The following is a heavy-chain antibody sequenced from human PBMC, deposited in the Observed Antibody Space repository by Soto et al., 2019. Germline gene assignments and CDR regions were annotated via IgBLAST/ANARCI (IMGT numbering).Heavy chain of an antibody. D-gene: IGHD3-10*01. CDR2: INPGNGNT. Sequence: ASVKVSCKASGYTFTSYGMNWVRQAPGRGLEWMGWINPGNGNTKYSQKFQGRVIIERDTSASTAYMELSSLRSEDTAVYYCARGDYYGSGSYYLRSYYYGMDVWGQGTTVTVSS. CDR1: GYTFTSYG. V-gene: IGHV1-3*01. J-gene: IGHJ6*02. CDR3: ARGDYYGSGSYYLRSYYYGMDV.